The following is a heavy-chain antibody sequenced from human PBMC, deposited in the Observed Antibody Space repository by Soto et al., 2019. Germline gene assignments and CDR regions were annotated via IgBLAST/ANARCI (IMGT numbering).Heavy chain of an antibody. CDR1: GGSVSSGSYY. J-gene: IGHJ5*02. V-gene: IGHV4-61*01. CDR3: ARERSFMRPTGWFEP. D-gene: IGHD6-19*01. CDR2: IYYSGST. Sequence: SETLSLTCTVSGGSVSSGSYYWSWIRQPPGKGLEWIGYIYYSGSTNYNPSLKSRVTISVDTSKNQLSLKLISVTAADTGTYYCARERSFMRPTGWFEPWGQGTQVTVSS.